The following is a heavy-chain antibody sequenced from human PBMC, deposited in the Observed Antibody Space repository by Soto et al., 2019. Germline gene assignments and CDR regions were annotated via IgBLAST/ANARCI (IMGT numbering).Heavy chain of an antibody. V-gene: IGHV3-33*01. CDR1: GFTFSNYA. Sequence: QMQLVASGGGVVQPGRSLRLSCGASGFTFSNYAMHWVRQTPGRGLEWVATIWFDGTNKYYTDSVKGRFTISRDNSENTLYLQLDSLRPEDTAVYSCARGRVLFGQRTDYFDFGGQGTLVPVSS. J-gene: IGHJ4*02. CDR3: ARGRVLFGQRTDYFDF. D-gene: IGHD3-10*01. CDR2: IWFDGTNK.